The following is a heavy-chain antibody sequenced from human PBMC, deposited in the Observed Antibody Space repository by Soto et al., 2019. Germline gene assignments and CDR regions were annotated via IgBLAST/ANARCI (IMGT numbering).Heavy chain of an antibody. Sequence: ASVKVSFKASGYTFTSYGISWLRQAPGQGLEWMGWISAYNGNTNYAQKLQGRVTMTTDTSTSTAYMELRSLRSDDTAVYYCARDRSCSSTSCYSHYYYYYGMDGWGQGTTVTVSS. CDR1: GYTFTSYG. CDR2: ISAYNGNT. V-gene: IGHV1-18*01. J-gene: IGHJ6*02. CDR3: ARDRSCSSTSCYSHYYYYYGMDG. D-gene: IGHD2-2*02.